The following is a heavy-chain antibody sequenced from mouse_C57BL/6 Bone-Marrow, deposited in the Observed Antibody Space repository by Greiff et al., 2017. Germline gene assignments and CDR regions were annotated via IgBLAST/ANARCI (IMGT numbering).Heavy chain of an antibody. Sequence: VKLQESGPELVKPGASVKLSCKASGYTFTSYDINWVKQRTGQGLEWIGEIYPRSGNTYYNEKFKGKATLTADKSSSTAYMELRSLTSEDSAVYFCAIDYWGQGTTLTVSS. CDR2: IYPRSGNT. CDR3: AIDY. J-gene: IGHJ2*01. CDR1: GYTFTSYD. V-gene: IGHV1-81*01.